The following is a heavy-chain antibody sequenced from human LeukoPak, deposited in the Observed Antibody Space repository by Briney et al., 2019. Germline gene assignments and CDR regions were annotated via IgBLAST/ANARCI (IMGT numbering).Heavy chain of an antibody. V-gene: IGHV5-51*01. CDR1: GYSFTSYW. CDR3: ASSSSSSWYTDFQH. Sequence: GEALQISGKGSGYSFTSYWIGGVRRLPGKGLEGMGIIYPGDSDTRYSPSFQGQVTISAYKSISTAYLQWSSLKASDTAMYYCASSSSSSWYTDFQHWGQGTLVTVSS. CDR2: IYPGDSDT. J-gene: IGHJ1*01. D-gene: IGHD6-13*01.